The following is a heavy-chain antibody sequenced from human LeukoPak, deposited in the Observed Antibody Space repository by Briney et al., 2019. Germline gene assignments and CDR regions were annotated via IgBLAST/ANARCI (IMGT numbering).Heavy chain of an antibody. CDR1: AASISNYY. CDR3: ASPRSGYRYTFDY. Sequence: PSETLSLTCAVSAASISNYYWSWIRQAPGKGLEWIGYISTSGSTNYNPSLKSRVSISLDTSKNRFSLNLNFVAAADTAVYYCASPRSGYRYTFDYWGQGALVTVSS. J-gene: IGHJ4*02. D-gene: IGHD3-22*01. V-gene: IGHV4-4*09. CDR2: ISTSGST.